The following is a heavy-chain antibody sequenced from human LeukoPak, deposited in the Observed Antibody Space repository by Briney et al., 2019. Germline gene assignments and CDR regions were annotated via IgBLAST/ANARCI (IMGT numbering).Heavy chain of an antibody. D-gene: IGHD1-7*01. CDR3: ARRKGITGTMMFDP. Sequence: GGSLRLSCAASGFTFSDYGMSWVRQAPGKGLEWVSAITGSGDSTYYADSVKGRFTISRDNSKNKLYVQMNSLRAEDTAVYYCARRKGITGTMMFDPWGQGTLVTVSS. CDR1: GFTFSDYG. CDR2: ITGSGDST. V-gene: IGHV3-23*01. J-gene: IGHJ5*02.